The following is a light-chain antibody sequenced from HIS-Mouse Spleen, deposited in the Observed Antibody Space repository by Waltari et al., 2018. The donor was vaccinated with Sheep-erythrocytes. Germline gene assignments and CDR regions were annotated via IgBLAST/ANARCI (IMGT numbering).Light chain of an antibody. Sequence: DVVMTQSPLSLPVTLGQPASISCRSSQSLVHSDGNTYLNWFQQRPGQSPRRLIYKVSNRDSGVPDRFSGGGSGTDFTLKISRVEAEDVGVYYCMQGTFGQGTKLEIK. CDR3: MQGT. J-gene: IGKJ2*01. CDR1: QSLVHSDGNTY. V-gene: IGKV2-30*02. CDR2: KVS.